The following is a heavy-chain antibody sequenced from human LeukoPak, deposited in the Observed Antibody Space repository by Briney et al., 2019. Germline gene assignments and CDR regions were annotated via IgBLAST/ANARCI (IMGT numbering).Heavy chain of an antibody. V-gene: IGHV3-30*18. J-gene: IGHJ6*03. CDR3: AKRDWGFSGLSYYYYMDV. D-gene: IGHD3-16*01. CDR2: ISYDGSNK. Sequence: GGSLRLSCAASGFTFSSYGMHWVRQAPGKGLEWVAVISYDGSNKYYADSVKGRFTISRDNSKNTLYLQMNSLRAEDTAVYYCAKRDWGFSGLSYYYYMDVWGKGTTVTVSS. CDR1: GFTFSSYG.